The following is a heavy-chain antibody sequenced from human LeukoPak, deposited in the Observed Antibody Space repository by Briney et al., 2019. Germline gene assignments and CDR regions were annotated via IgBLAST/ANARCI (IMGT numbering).Heavy chain of an antibody. CDR2: IRSKAYGGTT. V-gene: IGHV3-49*04. Sequence: GGSLRLSCTASGFTFGDYAMSWVRQAPGKGREWVGFIRSKAYGGTTEYAASVKGRFTISRDDSKSIAYLQMNSLKTEDTAVYYCTRVQYSSSWFVSRQRMDVWGKGTTVTISS. J-gene: IGHJ6*04. CDR3: TRVQYSSSWFVSRQRMDV. CDR1: GFTFGDYA. D-gene: IGHD6-13*01.